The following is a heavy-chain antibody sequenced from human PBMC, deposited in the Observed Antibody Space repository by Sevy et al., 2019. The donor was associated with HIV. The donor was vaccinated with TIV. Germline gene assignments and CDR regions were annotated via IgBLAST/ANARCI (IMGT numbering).Heavy chain of an antibody. CDR3: ARRLAASAGGHEYFPP. CDR2: MSYSGNS. CDR1: GGSINNKAYY. V-gene: IGHV4-39*01. J-gene: IGHJ1*01. Sequence: SETLSLTCTVSGGSINNKAYYWAWIRQPPGKGLEWIGSMSYSGNSYYNPSLNCRVTISLDTSKNQFSLRLTFVTAADTAVYYCARRLAASAGGHEYFPPWGQGTLVTVSS. D-gene: IGHD6-13*01.